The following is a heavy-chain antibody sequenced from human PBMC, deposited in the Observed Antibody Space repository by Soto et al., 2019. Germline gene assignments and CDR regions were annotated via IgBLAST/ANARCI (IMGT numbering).Heavy chain of an antibody. J-gene: IGHJ6*02. CDR1: GGSISSNNW. CDR2: IYHSGST. CDR3: ARYDYANYYYGMDV. Sequence: TLSLTCAVSGGSISSNNWWSWVRQPPGKGLEWIGEIYHSGSTNYNPSLKSRVTISVDKSKNEFSLKLSSVTAADTAVYYCARYDYANYYYGMDVWGQGTTVTVSS. V-gene: IGHV4-4*02. D-gene: IGHD4-17*01.